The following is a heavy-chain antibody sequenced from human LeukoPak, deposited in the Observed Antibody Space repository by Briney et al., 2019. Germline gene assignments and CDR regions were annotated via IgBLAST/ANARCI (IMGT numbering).Heavy chain of an antibody. CDR2: TSYDGSNK. CDR3: ASGEWELLFTY. J-gene: IGHJ4*02. Sequence: PGGSLRLSCAASGFTFSSYGMHWVRQAPGKGLEWVAVTSYDGSNKDYADSVKGRFTISRDNSRNTLYLQMNSLRVEDTAVYYCASGEWELLFTYWGQGTLVTVSS. D-gene: IGHD1-26*01. CDR1: GFTFSSYG. V-gene: IGHV3-30-3*01.